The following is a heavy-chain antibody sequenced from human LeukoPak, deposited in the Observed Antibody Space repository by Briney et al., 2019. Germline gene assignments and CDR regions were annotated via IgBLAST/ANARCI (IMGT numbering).Heavy chain of an antibody. CDR3: AKDESTGGFAPGYFYGMGV. D-gene: IGHD3-16*01. CDR1: GFRFDDYG. J-gene: IGHJ6*02. Sequence: GRSLRLSCVVSGFRFDDYGMHWVRQAPGKGLEWVSGISWSGTTTGYADSVKGRFTISRDNAKNSLYLQMDSLRVEDTALYYCAKDESTGGFAPGYFYGMGVWGQGTTVTVSS. CDR2: ISWSGTTT. V-gene: IGHV3-9*01.